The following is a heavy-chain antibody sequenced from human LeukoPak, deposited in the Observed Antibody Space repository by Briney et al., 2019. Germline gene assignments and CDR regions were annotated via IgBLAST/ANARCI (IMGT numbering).Heavy chain of an antibody. CDR2: MSPNSSDT. J-gene: IGHJ4*02. V-gene: IGHV1-8*01. CDR1: GYTFTSYD. Sequence: GASVKVSCMASGYTFTSYDFNWVRQATGQRPEWMGWMSPNSSDTGYAQKFQDRVTMTRNTSISTAYMELSSLRSDDTAVYYCARGPPNWGYDYWGPGTLVTVSS. CDR3: ARGPPNWGYDY. D-gene: IGHD7-27*01.